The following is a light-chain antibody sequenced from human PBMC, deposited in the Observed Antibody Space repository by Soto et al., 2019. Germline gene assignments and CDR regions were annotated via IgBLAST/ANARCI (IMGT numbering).Light chain of an antibody. CDR3: QQYYSYPP. J-gene: IGKJ5*01. CDR1: QGISSY. V-gene: IGKV1-8*01. CDR2: AAS. Sequence: AIRMTQSPSAFSASTGDRVTITCRASQGISSYLAWYQQKPGKAPKLLIYAASTLQSGVPSRFSGSGSGTDFTLTISCLQSDDFATYYCQQYYSYPPFAQGTRLAIK.